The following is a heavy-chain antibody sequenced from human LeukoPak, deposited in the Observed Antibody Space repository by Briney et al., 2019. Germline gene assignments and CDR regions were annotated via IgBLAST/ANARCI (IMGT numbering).Heavy chain of an antibody. V-gene: IGHV3-48*03. CDR2: ITLSGTNT. J-gene: IGHJ4*02. D-gene: IGHD1-26*01. CDR3: VVHSATSCY. CDR1: GFTFRDYE. Sequence: PGGSLRLSCATSGFTFRDYEMNWVRQAPGKGLEWISYITLSGTNTYYADSVKGRFTISRDNAKTALSLQMNSLRAEDTAVYYCVVHSATSCYWGQGTLATVSS.